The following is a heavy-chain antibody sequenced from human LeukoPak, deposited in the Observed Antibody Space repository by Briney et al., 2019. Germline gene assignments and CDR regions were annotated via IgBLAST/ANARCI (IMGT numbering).Heavy chain of an antibody. Sequence: SETLSLTCTVSGGSISTTSYFWAWIRQPPGGGLEWIGSIYYSGTTYYKSSLKSRLTMSVDTSKNQLSLKLSSVTAADTAVYYCARDRKYYYHMDVWGKGTTVTVSS. V-gene: IGHV4-39*07. CDR2: IYYSGTT. CDR3: ARDRKYYYHMDV. J-gene: IGHJ6*04. CDR1: GGSISTTSYF. D-gene: IGHD1-14*01.